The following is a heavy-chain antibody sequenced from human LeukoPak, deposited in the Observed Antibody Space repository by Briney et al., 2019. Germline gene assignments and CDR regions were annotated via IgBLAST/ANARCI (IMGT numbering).Heavy chain of an antibody. Sequence: GSLRLSCAASGFTVNNKYMTWVRQAPGKGPEWIGSIYHSGSTYYNPSLKSRVTISVDTSKNQFSLKLSSVTAADTAVYYCAREGDSSSVGWFDPWGQGTLVTVSS. V-gene: IGHV4-38-2*02. CDR3: AREGDSSSVGWFDP. CDR1: GFTVNNKY. CDR2: IYHSGST. D-gene: IGHD6-13*01. J-gene: IGHJ5*02.